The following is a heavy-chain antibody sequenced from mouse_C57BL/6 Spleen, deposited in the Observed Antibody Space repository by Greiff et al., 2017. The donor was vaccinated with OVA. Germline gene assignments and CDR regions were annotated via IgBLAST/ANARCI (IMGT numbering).Heavy chain of an antibody. D-gene: IGHD2-3*01. CDR1: GFTFSSYA. CDR3: TRDGHSFDY. Sequence: EVQLVESGEGFVKPGGSLKLSCAASGFTFSSYAMSWVRQTPEKRLEWVAYISSGGDYIYYADTVKGRFTISRDKSRNTLYLQLSSLKSEDTAMYYCTRDGHSFDYWGQGTTLTVSS. V-gene: IGHV5-9-1*02. CDR2: ISSGGDYI. J-gene: IGHJ2*01.